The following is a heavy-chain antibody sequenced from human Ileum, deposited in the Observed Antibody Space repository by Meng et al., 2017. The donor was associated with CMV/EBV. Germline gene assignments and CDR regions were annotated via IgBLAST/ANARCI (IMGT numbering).Heavy chain of an antibody. CDR3: ARDGVSGYFVY. V-gene: IGHV3-23*01. D-gene: IGHD3-22*01. CDR2: INGRGTST. Sequence: GESLKISCATSGFMFSSFVMGWVRQAPGKGLEWVSSINGRGTSTYYADSVTGRFTISRDSSKNSLYLQMNSLRAEDTAVYYCARDGVSGYFVYWGQGTLVTVSS. CDR1: GFMFSSFV. J-gene: IGHJ4*02.